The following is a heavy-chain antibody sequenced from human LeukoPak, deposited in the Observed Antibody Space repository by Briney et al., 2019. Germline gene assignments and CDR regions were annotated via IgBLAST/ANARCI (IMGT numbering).Heavy chain of an antibody. J-gene: IGHJ6*03. V-gene: IGHV3-30*02. CDR1: GFTFSSYG. D-gene: IGHD6-6*01. Sequence: PGGSLRLSCAASGFTFSSYGMHWVRQAPGKGLEWVAFIRYDGSDKYYADSVKGRLTVSRDNSKNTLYLQMNSLRVEDTAVYYCAKDKTEYSNSNYYYYYYMDVWGKGTTVTVSS. CDR3: AKDKTEYSNSNYYYYYYMDV. CDR2: IRYDGSDK.